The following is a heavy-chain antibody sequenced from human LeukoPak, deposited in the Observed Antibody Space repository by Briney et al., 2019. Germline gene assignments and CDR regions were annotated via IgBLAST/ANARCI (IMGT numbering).Heavy chain of an antibody. CDR2: IDRDGSIT. V-gene: IGHV3-74*01. CDR3: AKGGSYLPDYYYYYMDV. D-gene: IGHD1-26*01. J-gene: IGHJ6*03. Sequence: PGGSLRLSCAASGFTFSSYWMHWVRQAPGKGLVWVSRIDRDGSITNYADSVKGRFTISRDNAKNTLYLQMNNLRAEDTAVYYCAKGGSYLPDYYYYYMDVWGKGTTVTVSS. CDR1: GFTFSSYW.